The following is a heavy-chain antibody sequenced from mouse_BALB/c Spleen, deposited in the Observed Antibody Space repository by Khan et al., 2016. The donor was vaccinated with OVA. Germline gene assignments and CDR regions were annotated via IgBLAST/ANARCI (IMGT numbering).Heavy chain of an antibody. J-gene: IGHJ4*01. CDR1: GFSLTSYG. V-gene: IGHV2-9*02. D-gene: IGHD2-10*01. Sequence: QVQLKQSGPGLVAPSQSLSITCTVTGFSLTSYGVDWVRQPPGKGLEWLGVIWAGGSTNYNSALVSRLSINKDNSKSQVFLKMNSLQTDDTAIYYCAKETAFYGNYEAMDYWGQGTSVTVSS. CDR2: IWAGGST. CDR3: AKETAFYGNYEAMDY.